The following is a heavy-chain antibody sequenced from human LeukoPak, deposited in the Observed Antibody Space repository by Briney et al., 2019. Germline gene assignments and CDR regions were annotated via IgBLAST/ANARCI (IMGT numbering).Heavy chain of an antibody. D-gene: IGHD1-14*01. CDR2: IYYSGST. J-gene: IGHJ4*02. CDR1: GGSISSGGYC. CDR3: ARDVHNKASQEYYFDY. Sequence: SETLSLTCTVSGGSISSGGYCWSWIRQHPGKGLEWIGYIYYSGSTYYNPSLKSRVTISVDTSKNQFSLKLSSVTAADTAVYYCARDVHNKASQEYYFDYWGQGTLVTVSS. V-gene: IGHV4-31*03.